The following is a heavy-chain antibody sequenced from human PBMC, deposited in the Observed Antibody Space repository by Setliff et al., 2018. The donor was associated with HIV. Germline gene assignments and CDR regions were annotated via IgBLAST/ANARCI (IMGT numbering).Heavy chain of an antibody. CDR2: INTSGGSA. J-gene: IGHJ4*02. Sequence: ASVKVSCKASGYTFTSYPMHWVRQAPGQGLEWMGVINTSGGSAGYAQKFQGRVTMTRDTSISTAYMDVSRLRSDDTAVYYCAKSSADYGDYFSFDYWGQGTLVTVSS. D-gene: IGHD4-17*01. V-gene: IGHV1-46*01. CDR3: AKSSADYGDYFSFDY. CDR1: GYTFTSYP.